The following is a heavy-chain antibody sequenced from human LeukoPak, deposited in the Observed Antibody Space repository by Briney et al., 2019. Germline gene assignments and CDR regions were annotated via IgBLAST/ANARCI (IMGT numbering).Heavy chain of an antibody. CDR2: IQFDGGHI. V-gene: IGHV3-30*02. D-gene: IGHD2-8*01. CDR3: SKSSDQLLYSKLDY. Sequence: GGSLRLSCAASGFTFSSYGMHWVRQAPGKGLEWVAFIQFDGGHIFYTDSVRGRFTISRDNSKNTLYLQMSSLRPEDPAVFYCSKSSDQLLYSKLDYWGRGGQVTVSS. CDR1: GFTFSSYG. J-gene: IGHJ4*02.